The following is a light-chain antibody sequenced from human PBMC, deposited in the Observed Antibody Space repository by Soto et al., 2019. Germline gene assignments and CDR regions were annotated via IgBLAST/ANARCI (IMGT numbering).Light chain of an antibody. CDR3: QQYGSSPIT. Sequence: ENVLTQSPGTLPLSPGERATLSCRASQRVSSNYLAWYQQKPGQAPRLLIYGASTRTTGIPDRFSGSGSGTDFTLTISRLEPEDFAVYYCQQYGSSPITFGQGTRLEI. J-gene: IGKJ5*01. CDR1: QRVSSNY. CDR2: GAS. V-gene: IGKV3-20*01.